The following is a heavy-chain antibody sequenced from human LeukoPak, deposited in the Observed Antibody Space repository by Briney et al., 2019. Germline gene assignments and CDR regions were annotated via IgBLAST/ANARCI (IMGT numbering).Heavy chain of an antibody. J-gene: IGHJ4*02. CDR3: ARATYDSNGYTANHDS. Sequence: GGSLRLSCAASGFTVSSCYMSWVRQAPGKGLEWVSVLYSDGTTYYTDSVKGRFTISRDSSKNTLYLQMDNLRVEDAAVYYRARATYDSNGYTANHDSWGQGTLVTVSS. CDR1: GFTVSSCY. D-gene: IGHD3-22*01. V-gene: IGHV3-53*01. CDR2: LYSDGTT.